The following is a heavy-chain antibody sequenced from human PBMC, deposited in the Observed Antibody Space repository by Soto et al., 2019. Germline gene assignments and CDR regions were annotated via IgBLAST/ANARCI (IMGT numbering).Heavy chain of an antibody. CDR3: ALREMGCSGGSCYSLHYYYYYMDV. Sequence: EVQLLESGGGLVQPGGSLRLSCAASGFTFSSYAMSWVRQAPGKGLEWVSAISGSGGSTYYADSVKGRFTISRDNSKHTLYLQMNSLRAEDTAVYYCALREMGCSGGSCYSLHYYYYYMDVWGKGPTVTVSS. J-gene: IGHJ6*03. D-gene: IGHD2-15*01. CDR1: GFTFSSYA. CDR2: ISGSGGST. V-gene: IGHV3-23*01.